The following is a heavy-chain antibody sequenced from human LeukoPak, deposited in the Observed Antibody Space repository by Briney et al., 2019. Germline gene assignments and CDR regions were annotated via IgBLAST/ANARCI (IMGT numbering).Heavy chain of an antibody. CDR2: INTNSGGT. D-gene: IGHD6-13*01. Sequence: GASVKVSCKASGYTFTGQYMHWVRQAPGQGLEWMGWINTNSGGTNYAQKFQGRVTMARDTSISTAYMELSSLRSDDTAVYYCARGSGRQQLWFDPWGQGTLVTVSS. CDR1: GYTFTGQY. J-gene: IGHJ5*02. V-gene: IGHV1-2*02. CDR3: ARGSGRQQLWFDP.